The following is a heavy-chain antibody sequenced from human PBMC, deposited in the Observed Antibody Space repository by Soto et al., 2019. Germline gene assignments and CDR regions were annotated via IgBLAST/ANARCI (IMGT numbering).Heavy chain of an antibody. V-gene: IGHV4-38-2*02. J-gene: IGHJ4*01. CDR2: IYHGGTT. CDR1: GYSISSGSY. Sequence: SETLSLTCTVSGYSISSGSYWGWIRQPPGKGPEWIASIYHGGTTFYDPSLKSRVTVSVDKSNNQFSLKLRSVTAADTAVYYCEKVHVLVVAGSTFDYWGHGTLVTVFS. D-gene: IGHD6-19*01. CDR3: EKVHVLVVAGSTFDY.